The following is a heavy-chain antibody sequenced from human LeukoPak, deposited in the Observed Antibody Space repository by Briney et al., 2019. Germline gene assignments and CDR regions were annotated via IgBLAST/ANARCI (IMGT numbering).Heavy chain of an antibody. V-gene: IGHV4-39*01. CDR2: FYYGEST. CDR1: GGSISSSSFY. Sequence: ASETLSLTCTVAGGSISSSSFYWGWFRQPPGNGLEWVGSFYYGESTNYNPSLTSRVTISVDTSKNQLSLRLSSVTAADTAMYYCATHPRANSGYDLSDFWGQGTLVTVSS. D-gene: IGHD5-12*01. CDR3: ATHPRANSGYDLSDF. J-gene: IGHJ4*02.